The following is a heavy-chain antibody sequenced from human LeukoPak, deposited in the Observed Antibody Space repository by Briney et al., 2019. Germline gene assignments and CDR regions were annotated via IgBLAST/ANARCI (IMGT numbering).Heavy chain of an antibody. CDR3: ARGSSTSSV. J-gene: IGHJ4*02. CDR2: IWYDGSNK. CDR1: GFTFSSYG. Sequence: GGSLRLSCAASGFTFSSYGMHWVRQPPGKGLEWVAVIWYDGSNKYYADSVKGRFTISRDNSKNTLYLQMNSLRAEDTAVYYCARGSSTSSVWGQGTLVTVSS. D-gene: IGHD2-2*01. V-gene: IGHV3-33*01.